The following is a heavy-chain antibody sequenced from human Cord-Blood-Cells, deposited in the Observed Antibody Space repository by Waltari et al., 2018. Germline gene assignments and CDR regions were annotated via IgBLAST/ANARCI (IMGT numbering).Heavy chain of an antibody. CDR2: IIPIFGTA. D-gene: IGHD6-13*01. J-gene: IGHJ6*02. CDR1: GGTFSSYA. V-gene: IGHV1-69*12. CDR3: ASPLYSRSWYGNYYRMDV. Sequence: QVQLVQSGAEVKKPGSSVKVSCKASGGTFSSYAISWVRQAPGQGLEWMGGIIPIFGTANYAQKFQGRVTITADESPSNAYMELGRLRSEGTGVYYWASPLYSRSWYGNYYRMDVWGQGTTVTVSS.